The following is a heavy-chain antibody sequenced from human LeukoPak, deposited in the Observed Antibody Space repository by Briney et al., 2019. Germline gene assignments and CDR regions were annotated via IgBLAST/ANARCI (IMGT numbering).Heavy chain of an antibody. J-gene: IGHJ4*02. D-gene: IGHD3-10*01. CDR1: GYTFTSYY. V-gene: IGHV1-46*01. CDR3: AREGSYYYGSGSLDY. Sequence: ASVKVSCKASGYTFTSYYMHWVRQAPGQGLEWMGIINPSGGSTSYAQKFQGRVTMTRDTSTSTVYMELSSLRSEDTAVYYCAREGSYYYGSGSLDYWGQGTLVTVSS. CDR2: INPSGGST.